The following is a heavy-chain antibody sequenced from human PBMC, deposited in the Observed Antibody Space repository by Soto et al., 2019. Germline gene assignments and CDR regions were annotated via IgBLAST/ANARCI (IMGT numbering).Heavy chain of an antibody. CDR1: GFTFFTYG. J-gene: IGHJ4*02. CDR3: AKDRAGDIYVAARSGLDY. V-gene: IGHV3-30*18. CDR2: ISYDATSE. D-gene: IGHD3-3*01. Sequence: QVQLVESGGGVVQPGRSLRLSCAASGFTFFTYGMHWVRQAPGKGLEWVAVISYDATSEYYADSVRGRFTISRDNSKNTLYLQMNSLRAEDTAVNYCAKDRAGDIYVAARSGLDYWGQGTLVTVSS.